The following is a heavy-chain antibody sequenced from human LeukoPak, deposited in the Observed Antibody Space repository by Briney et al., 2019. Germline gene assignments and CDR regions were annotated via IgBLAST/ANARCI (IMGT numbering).Heavy chain of an antibody. V-gene: IGHV3-11*01. J-gene: IGHJ4*02. D-gene: IGHD3-10*01. CDR3: AREGRRSGSGSHYDY. CDR2: ISGSGNSI. CDR1: RFTFSDYY. Sequence: GGSLRLSCAASRFTFSDYYMSWIRQAPGKGLEWVSYISGSGNSIYYADSVKGRFAIARDNSKNSLYLQINSLRAEDTAVYYCAREGRRSGSGSHYDYWGQGTLVTVSS.